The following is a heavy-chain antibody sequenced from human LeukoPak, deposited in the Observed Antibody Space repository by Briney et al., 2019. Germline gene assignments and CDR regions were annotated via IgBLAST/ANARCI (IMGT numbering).Heavy chain of an antibody. CDR2: IKSDGSST. D-gene: IGHD5-12*01. J-gene: IGHJ4*02. CDR1: GFTFSTYW. CDR3: ARDRGYTQDY. Sequence: HPGGSLRLSCAASGFTFSTYWMHWVRQAPGKGLVWVSHIKSDGSSTSYADSVKGRFTISRDNAKNTLYLQMNSLRAEDTAVYFCARDRGYTQDYWGQGTLVTVSS. V-gene: IGHV3-74*01.